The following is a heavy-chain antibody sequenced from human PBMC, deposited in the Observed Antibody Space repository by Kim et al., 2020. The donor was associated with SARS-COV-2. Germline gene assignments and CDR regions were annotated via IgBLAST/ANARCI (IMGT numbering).Heavy chain of an antibody. D-gene: IGHD6-13*01. V-gene: IGHV3-33*01. CDR1: GFTFSSYG. CDR2: IWYDGSNK. Sequence: GGSLRLSCAASGFTFSSYGMHWVRQAPGKGLEWVAVIWYDGSNKYYADSVKGRFTISRDNSKNTLYLQMNSLRAEDTAVYYCARDRRGSSWYEYTLRYYYGMDVWGQGTTVTVSS. J-gene: IGHJ6*02. CDR3: ARDRRGSSWYEYTLRYYYGMDV.